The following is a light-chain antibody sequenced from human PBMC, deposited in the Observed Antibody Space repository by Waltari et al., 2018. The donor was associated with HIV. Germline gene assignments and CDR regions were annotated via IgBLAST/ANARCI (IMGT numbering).Light chain of an antibody. J-gene: IGLJ3*02. Sequence: QSVLTQPPSASGTPGHSVTISCSGSSSNIGSNFVYWYQQLPGAAPKLLISRNNQRPSGVPDRFSGSKSGTSASLAISGLRSEDEADYDCAAWDDSLREVFGGGTKLTVL. CDR1: SSNIGSNF. V-gene: IGLV1-47*01. CDR3: AAWDDSLREV. CDR2: RNN.